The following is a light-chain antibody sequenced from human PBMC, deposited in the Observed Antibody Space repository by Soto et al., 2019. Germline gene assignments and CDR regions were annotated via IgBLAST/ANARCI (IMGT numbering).Light chain of an antibody. CDR2: DVS. J-gene: IGLJ1*01. V-gene: IGLV2-11*01. CDR3: CSYAGSDTFV. Sequence: QSVLTQPASVSGSPGQSITISCTGTSNDVGAYNYVSWFQQHPGKAPKLMIYDVSQRPSGVPDRFSGSKSGNTASLTISGLQAEDEADYYCCSYAGSDTFVFGTGTKVTVL. CDR1: SNDVGAYNY.